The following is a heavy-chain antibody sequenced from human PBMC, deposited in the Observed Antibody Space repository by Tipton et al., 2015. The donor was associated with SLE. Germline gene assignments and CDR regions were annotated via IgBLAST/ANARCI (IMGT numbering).Heavy chain of an antibody. D-gene: IGHD3-22*01. Sequence: TLSLTCTVSGGSISSSSYYWSWIRQPPGKGLEWIGYIYYSGSTNYNPSLKSRVTISVDTSKNQFSLKLSSVTAADTAVYYCARMAAVVVIPYYFDYWGQGTLVTVSS. J-gene: IGHJ4*02. CDR2: IYYSGST. CDR3: ARMAAVVVIPYYFDY. CDR1: GGSISSSSYY. V-gene: IGHV4-61*01.